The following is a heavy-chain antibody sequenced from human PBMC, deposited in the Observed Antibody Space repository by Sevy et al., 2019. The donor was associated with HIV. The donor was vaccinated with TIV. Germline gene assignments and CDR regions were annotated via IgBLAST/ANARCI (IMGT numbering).Heavy chain of an antibody. J-gene: IGHJ4*02. Sequence: QSQTLSLTCAISGDSVSSNSAAWNWIRQSPSRGLEWLGRTYYRSKWYNDYAVSVKSRITINPDTSKNQFSLQLNSVTPEDTAVYYCARVLKYYDFWSGYYKGFDYWGQGPLVTVSS. CDR3: ARVLKYYDFWSGYYKGFDY. CDR2: TYYRSKWYN. D-gene: IGHD3-3*01. CDR1: GDSVSSNSAA. V-gene: IGHV6-1*01.